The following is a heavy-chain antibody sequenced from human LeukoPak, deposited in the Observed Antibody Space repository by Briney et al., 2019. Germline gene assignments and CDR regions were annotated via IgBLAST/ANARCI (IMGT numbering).Heavy chain of an antibody. J-gene: IGHJ6*02. CDR2: IYYSGSA. CDR1: GGSISSYY. CDR3: ARVVAGYCSSATCHRYTMDV. D-gene: IGHD2-2*03. V-gene: IGHV4-30-4*08. Sequence: SETLSLTCTVSGGSISSYYWSWIRQPPGKGLEWIGYIYYSGSAYYSPSLKSRLTISVDTSKNQFSLKLSSVTAADTAVYYCARVVAGYCSSATCHRYTMDVWGQGTTVTVSS.